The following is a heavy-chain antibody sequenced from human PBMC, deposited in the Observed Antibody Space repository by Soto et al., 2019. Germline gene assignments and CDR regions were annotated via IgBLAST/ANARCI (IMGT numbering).Heavy chain of an antibody. V-gene: IGHV3-30*18. Sequence: PGGSLRLSCAASGFTFSSYGMHWVRQAPGKGLEWVAVISYDGSNKYYADSVKGRFTISRDNSKNTLYLQMNSLRAEDTAVYYCAKEVYCSSTSCYAFYYYYYGMDVWGQGTTVTVS. J-gene: IGHJ6*02. CDR3: AKEVYCSSTSCYAFYYYYYGMDV. CDR2: ISYDGSNK. CDR1: GFTFSSYG. D-gene: IGHD2-2*01.